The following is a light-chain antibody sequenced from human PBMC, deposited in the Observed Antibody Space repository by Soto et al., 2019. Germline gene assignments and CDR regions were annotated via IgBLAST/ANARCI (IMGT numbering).Light chain of an antibody. CDR1: QPVNNNF. CDR2: GAS. Sequence: VVLTQSPGTLSLSPGERAILSCRAGQPVNNNFLAWYRQKTGQAPRLLIYGASSRATGVPDRFSGSGSGTDFVLTISRLVPEDFSVYFCLQYGNSPLTFGQGTRVEI. V-gene: IGKV3-20*01. J-gene: IGKJ1*01. CDR3: LQYGNSPLT.